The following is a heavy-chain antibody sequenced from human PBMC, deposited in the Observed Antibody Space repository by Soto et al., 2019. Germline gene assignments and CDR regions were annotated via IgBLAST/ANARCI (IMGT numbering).Heavy chain of an antibody. D-gene: IGHD6-19*01. CDR3: ARLSVAPWTD. V-gene: IGHV1-69*01. J-gene: IGHJ4*02. CDR2: FIPIFDSP. CDR1: GGRFKNYA. Sequence: QVQLVQSGAEVKKPGSSVKLSCKASGGRFKNYALSWVRQAPGQGLEWMGSFIPIFDSPTYAEDFQGRLTITADESATTAFMEMTRLTSTDTAIYYCARLSVAPWTDWGQGTLVTVSS.